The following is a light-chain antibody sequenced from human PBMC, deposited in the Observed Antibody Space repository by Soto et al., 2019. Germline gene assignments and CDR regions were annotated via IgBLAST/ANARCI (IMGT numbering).Light chain of an antibody. CDR1: QSINNL. J-gene: IGKJ1*01. Sequence: DVQMTQSPSTLSASVGDRVTITCLASQSINNLLAWYQQKPGKAPKFLIYDVSTLESGVPSRFSGSGSGTEFTLTISSLQPDDFATYYCQQYNGDSRTFGQGTKVDI. V-gene: IGKV1-5*01. CDR2: DVS. CDR3: QQYNGDSRT.